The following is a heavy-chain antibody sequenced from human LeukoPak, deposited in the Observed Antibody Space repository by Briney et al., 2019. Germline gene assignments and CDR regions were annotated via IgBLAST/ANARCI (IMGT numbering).Heavy chain of an antibody. CDR3: STGGYYFDY. CDR2: IKSEPNGGTT. V-gene: IGHV3-15*01. Sequence: PGGSLRLSCAGSGFTFCNAWMNWVRQAPGKGLEWVGRIKSEPNGGTTDYAAPVKGRFSISRDDSRNTVYLQINSLETEDTAVYYCSTGGYYFDYWGLGTLVTVSS. J-gene: IGHJ4*02. CDR1: GFTFCNAW.